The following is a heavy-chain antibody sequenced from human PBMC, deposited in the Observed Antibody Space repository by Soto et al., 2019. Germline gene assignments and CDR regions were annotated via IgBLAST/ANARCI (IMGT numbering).Heavy chain of an antibody. V-gene: IGHV3-7*01. J-gene: IGHJ5*02. CDR2: IDRDGTEK. Sequence: EVQLVESGGGLVQPGGSLRLSCAASGFTFSNYWMGWVRQAPGKGLEWVANIDRDGTEKFYVDSVKGRFSISRDNTKDSLSLQMNSLRGDDTGVYYCARDKTTAWSPTWFDPWGQGTLVTVSS. D-gene: IGHD4-17*01. CDR3: ARDKTTAWSPTWFDP. CDR1: GFTFSNYW.